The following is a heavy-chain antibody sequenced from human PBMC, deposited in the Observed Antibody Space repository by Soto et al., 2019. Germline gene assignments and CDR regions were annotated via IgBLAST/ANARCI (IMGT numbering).Heavy chain of an antibody. CDR3: AREVRVRGFAFDI. D-gene: IGHD3-3*01. CDR2: IYSGGNT. CDR1: GFTVSSNY. V-gene: IGHV3-66*01. J-gene: IGHJ3*02. Sequence: EVQLVESGGGLVQPGGSLRLSCAVSGFTVSSNYMNWVSQAPGKGLEWVSFIYSGGNTYYADSVKGRFTISRDNSKNMLYLQMNSLRVEDTAVYYCAREVRVRGFAFDIWGQGTMVTVSS.